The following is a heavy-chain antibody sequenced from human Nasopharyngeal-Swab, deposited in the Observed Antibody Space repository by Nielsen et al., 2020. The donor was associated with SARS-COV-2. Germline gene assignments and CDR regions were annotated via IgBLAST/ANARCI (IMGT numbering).Heavy chain of an antibody. CDR3: VRYVDTAMVTGDY. V-gene: IGHV3-21*01. CDR1: GFTFSSYS. D-gene: IGHD5-18*01. Sequence: GESLKISCAASGFTFSSYSMNWVRQAPGKGLEWVSSISSSSSYIYYADSVKGRFTISRDNAKNSLYLQMNSLRAEDTAVYYCVRYVDTAMVTGDYWGQGTLVTVSS. J-gene: IGHJ4*02. CDR2: ISSSSSYI.